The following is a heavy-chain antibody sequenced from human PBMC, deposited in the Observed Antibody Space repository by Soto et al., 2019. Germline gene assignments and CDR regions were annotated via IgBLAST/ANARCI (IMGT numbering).Heavy chain of an antibody. Sequence: GASVKVSCKASGYTFTDHYMHWVRQAPGQGLEWMGWINPNSGGTNYAQKFQGWVTMTRDPCISTAYMELSRLRSDDTAVYYCAREATVTFSSAFDIWGQGTMVTVSS. CDR1: GYTFTDHY. J-gene: IGHJ3*02. CDR2: INPNSGGT. D-gene: IGHD4-17*01. CDR3: AREATVTFSSAFDI. V-gene: IGHV1-2*04.